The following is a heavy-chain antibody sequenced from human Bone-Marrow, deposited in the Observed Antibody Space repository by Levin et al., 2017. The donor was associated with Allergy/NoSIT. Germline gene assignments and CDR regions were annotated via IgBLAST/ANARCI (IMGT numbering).Heavy chain of an antibody. CDR2: IYDSGSA. CDR1: GGSVSSGDYY. D-gene: IGHD3-16*01. CDR3: ARSHYVIGAFDI. Sequence: SCTVSGGSVSSGDYYWSWIRQHPGRGLEWIGYIYDSGSAYYNPSLKSRLTISVDTSQNQFSLQLNSVTAADAAVYYCARSHYVIGAFDIWGQGTMVTVSS. V-gene: IGHV4-31*03. J-gene: IGHJ3*02.